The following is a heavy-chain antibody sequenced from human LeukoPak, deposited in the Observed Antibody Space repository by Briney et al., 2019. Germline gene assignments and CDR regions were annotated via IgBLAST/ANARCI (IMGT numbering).Heavy chain of an antibody. Sequence: GGSLRLSCAASGFTFSSYSMNWVRQAPGKGLEWVSSISSSSSYIYYADSVKGGFTISRDNAKNSLYLQMNSLRAEDTAVYYCAGAYYARNAFDIWGQGTMVTVSS. CDR3: AGAYYARNAFDI. CDR2: ISSSSSYI. V-gene: IGHV3-21*01. J-gene: IGHJ3*02. D-gene: IGHD3-10*02. CDR1: GFTFSSYS.